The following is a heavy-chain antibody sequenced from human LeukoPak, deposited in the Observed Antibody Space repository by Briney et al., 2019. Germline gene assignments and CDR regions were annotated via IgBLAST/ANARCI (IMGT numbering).Heavy chain of an antibody. J-gene: IGHJ4*02. V-gene: IGHV4-59*01. CDR1: GGSISSYY. Sequence: PSETLSLTCTVSGGSISSYYWSWIRQTPGKGLEWIGYIYYSGSTNYNPSLKSRVTISVDTSKNQFSLKLSSVTAADTAVYYCARDVREGYYDSSGYYTDYWGQGTLVTVSS. CDR3: ARDVREGYYDSSGYYTDY. CDR2: IYYSGST. D-gene: IGHD3-22*01.